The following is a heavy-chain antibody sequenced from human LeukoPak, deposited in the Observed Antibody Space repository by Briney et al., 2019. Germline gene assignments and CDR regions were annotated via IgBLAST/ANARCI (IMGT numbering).Heavy chain of an antibody. CDR1: GFTLSNYW. V-gene: IGHV3-74*01. CDR2: INSDGSRT. CDR3: ARFSSGWSPSGFDY. J-gene: IGHJ4*02. D-gene: IGHD6-19*01. Sequence: PGGSLRLSCAASGFTLSNYWMHWVRQAPGKGLVWVSRINSDGSRTNYADSVQGRFTISSDNAKNTLYLQMNSLRVEDTAVYYCARFSSGWSPSGFDYWGQGTLVTVSS.